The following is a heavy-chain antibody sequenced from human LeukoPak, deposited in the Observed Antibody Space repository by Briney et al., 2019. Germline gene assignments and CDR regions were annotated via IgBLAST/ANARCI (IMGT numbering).Heavy chain of an antibody. Sequence: SESLSLTCTVSGGSISSGAYYWSWIRQPPGKGLEWSGYIYYSGSTYYNPSLKSRVIISVDTSKTQFSLKLSSVTAADTAVYYCARTYDFWSGYPRYFDYWGQGTLVTLSS. V-gene: IGHV4-30-4*08. J-gene: IGHJ4*02. CDR2: IYYSGST. CDR1: GGSISSGAYY. D-gene: IGHD3-3*01. CDR3: ARTYDFWSGYPRYFDY.